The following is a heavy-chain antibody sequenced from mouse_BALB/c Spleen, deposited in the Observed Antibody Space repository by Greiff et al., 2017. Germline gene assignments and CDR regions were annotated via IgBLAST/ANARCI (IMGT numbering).Heavy chain of an antibody. CDR3: ANLLEGAMDY. Sequence: EVMLVESGGGLVKPGGSLKLSCAASGFTFSSYAMSWVRQSPEKRLEWVAEISSGGSYTYYPDTVTGRFTISRDNAKNTLYLEMSSLRSEDTAMYYCANLLEGAMDYWGQGTSVTVSS. V-gene: IGHV5-9-4*01. D-gene: IGHD2-14*01. J-gene: IGHJ4*01. CDR2: ISSGGSYT. CDR1: GFTFSSYA.